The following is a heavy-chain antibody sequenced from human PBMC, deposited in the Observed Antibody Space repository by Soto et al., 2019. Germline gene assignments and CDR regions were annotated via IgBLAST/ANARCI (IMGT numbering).Heavy chain of an antibody. CDR1: GGSFINYS. CDR2: VNHSGKT. Sequence: HVQLHQWGAGLLKPSETLSLTCAVYGGSFINYSYSWIRQAPGKGLEWIGEVNHSGKTDYIPSHKSRGTISVETSKNQFSLKLISVTAADTAVYYCAAMYYDFWSATLNSAYWGQGTPVTVSS. J-gene: IGHJ4*02. V-gene: IGHV4-34*01. CDR3: AAMYYDFWSATLNSAY. D-gene: IGHD3-3*01.